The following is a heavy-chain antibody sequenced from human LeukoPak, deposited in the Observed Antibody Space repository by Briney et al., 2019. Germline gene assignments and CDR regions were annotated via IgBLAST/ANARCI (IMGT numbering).Heavy chain of an antibody. CDR2: ISSSSSYI. Sequence: GGSLRLSCAASGFTISSYSMNWVRQAPGKGLEWVSSISSSSSYIYYADSVKGRFTISRDNAKNSLYLQMNSLRAEDTAVYYCARIVGATGDYWGQGTLVTVSS. CDR3: ARIVGATGDY. CDR1: GFTISSYS. V-gene: IGHV3-21*01. J-gene: IGHJ4*02. D-gene: IGHD1-26*01.